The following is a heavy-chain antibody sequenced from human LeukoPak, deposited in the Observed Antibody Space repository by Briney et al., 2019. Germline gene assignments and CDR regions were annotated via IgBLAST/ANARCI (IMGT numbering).Heavy chain of an antibody. CDR3: ARHFISGPLAYFDY. Sequence: SETLSLTCTVSGGSVSSGSYYWGWVRQPPGKGLEWIGSVYYSGSTYYNPSLKSRVTMSVATSKIQFSLKLNFVTAADTAVYYCARHFISGPLAYFDYWGQGTLVTVSS. CDR2: VYYSGST. J-gene: IGHJ4*02. CDR1: GGSVSSGSYY. V-gene: IGHV4-39*01. D-gene: IGHD3-10*01.